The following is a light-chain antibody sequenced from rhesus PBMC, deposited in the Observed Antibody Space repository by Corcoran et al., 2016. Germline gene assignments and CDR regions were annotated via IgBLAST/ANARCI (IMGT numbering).Light chain of an antibody. J-gene: IGKJ2*01. Sequence: IQMTQSPSALSASVGDRVTISCRASQNIYSNLAWYQQKPGKAPKLLLYESSSLQTGIPFRFNGSGSGTDFTLPISSLQPEDSATYYCQHYYDNPYSFGQGTKVEIK. CDR3: QHYYDNPYS. CDR1: QNIYSN. V-gene: IGKV1S12*01. CDR2: ESS.